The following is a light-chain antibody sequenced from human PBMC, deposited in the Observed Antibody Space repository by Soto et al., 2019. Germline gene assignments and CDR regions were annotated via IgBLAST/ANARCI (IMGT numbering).Light chain of an antibody. CDR2: DVI. Sequence: QSALTQPASVSGSPGQSITISCTGTSSDVGAYNYVSWYQQHPGKVPKLIIYDVINRPSGVSSRFSGSKSVNTASLTISRLQAEDEADYYCTSYTSSVTLVFGGGTKLTVL. J-gene: IGLJ3*02. CDR1: SSDVGAYNY. V-gene: IGLV2-14*01. CDR3: TSYTSSVTLV.